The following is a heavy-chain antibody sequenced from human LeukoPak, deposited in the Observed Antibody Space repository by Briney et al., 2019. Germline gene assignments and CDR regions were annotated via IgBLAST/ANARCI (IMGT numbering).Heavy chain of an antibody. D-gene: IGHD5-12*01. CDR3: ARQSGPYHGSLAY. CDR1: GFTFSSYS. CDR2: ITSSSSTI. V-gene: IGHV3-48*01. J-gene: IGHJ4*02. Sequence: GGSLRLSCAASGFTFSSYSMNWVRQAPGKGLEWISYITSSSSTIYYADSVKGRFTVSRDNAKNSLYLQLSSLRAEDTSVYYCARQSGPYHGSLAYWGQGTLVTASS.